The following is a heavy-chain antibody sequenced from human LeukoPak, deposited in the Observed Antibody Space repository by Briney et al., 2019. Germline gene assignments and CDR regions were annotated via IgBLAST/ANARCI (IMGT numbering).Heavy chain of an antibody. V-gene: IGHV3-21*01. Sequence: GGSLRLSCAASGFTFSSYSMNWVRQAPGKGLEWVSSISSSSSYIYYADSVKGRFTISRDNAKNSLYLQMNSLRAEDTAVYYCARDLQLVGATNIADYWGQGTLVTVSS. J-gene: IGHJ4*02. CDR1: GFTFSSYS. CDR3: ARDLQLVGATNIADY. CDR2: ISSSSSYI. D-gene: IGHD1-26*01.